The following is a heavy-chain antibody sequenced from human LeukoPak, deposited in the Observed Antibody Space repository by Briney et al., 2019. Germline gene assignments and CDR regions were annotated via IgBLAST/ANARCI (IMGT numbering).Heavy chain of an antibody. J-gene: IGHJ6*02. CDR3: TRDQGNYYDSSGLRPWWYYGMDV. Sequence: PSQTLSLTCTVSGGSISSGGYYWSWIRQHPGKGLEWIGYIYYSGSTYYNPSLKSRVTISVDTSKNQFSLKLSSVPAADTAVLYCTRDQGNYYDSSGLRPWWYYGMDVWGQGTTVTVSS. V-gene: IGHV4-31*03. CDR2: IYYSGST. CDR1: GGSISSGGYY. D-gene: IGHD3-22*01.